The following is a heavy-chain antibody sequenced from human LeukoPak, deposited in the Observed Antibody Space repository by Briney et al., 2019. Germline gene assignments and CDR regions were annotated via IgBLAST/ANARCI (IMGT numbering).Heavy chain of an antibody. CDR1: GYSISSVYF. CDR3: ARVDTAMVTVCYYCYMDV. D-gene: IGHD5-18*01. J-gene: IGHJ6*03. V-gene: IGHV4-38-2*02. Sequence: SETLSLTCTVSGYSISSVYFWGWIRQPPGKGLEWIGSFYHSGITYYNPSLKSRVTISVEMSKNQFSLKLSSVTAADTAVYYCARVDTAMVTVCYYCYMDVWGKGTTVTISS. CDR2: FYHSGIT.